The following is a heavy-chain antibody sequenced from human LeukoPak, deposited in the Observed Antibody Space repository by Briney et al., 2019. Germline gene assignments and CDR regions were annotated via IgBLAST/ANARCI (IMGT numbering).Heavy chain of an antibody. CDR3: ARDFPSRAYYYDSSGYSSFDY. J-gene: IGHJ4*02. V-gene: IGHV1-69*01. Sequence: WVKVSCKASGGTFSSYAISWVRQPPGQGLEWMGGIIPIFGTANYAQKFQGRVTITSDESTSTAYMELSSLRSEDTAVYYCARDFPSRAYYYDSSGYSSFDYWGQGTLVTVSS. D-gene: IGHD3-22*01. CDR2: IIPIFGTA. CDR1: GGTFSSYA.